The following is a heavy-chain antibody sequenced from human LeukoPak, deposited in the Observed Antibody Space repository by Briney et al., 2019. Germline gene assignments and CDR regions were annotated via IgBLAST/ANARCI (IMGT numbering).Heavy chain of an antibody. J-gene: IGHJ4*02. V-gene: IGHV3-7*01. CDR2: IKEDGSEK. Sequence: GGSLRLSCAASGFTFSNYWMSWVRQAPGKGLEWLANIKEDGSEKYYVDSVKGRFTISRDNAQKSLYLQMNNLRVEDTAVYYCARAADYWGQGTLVTVSS. CDR1: GFTFSNYW. CDR3: ARAADY.